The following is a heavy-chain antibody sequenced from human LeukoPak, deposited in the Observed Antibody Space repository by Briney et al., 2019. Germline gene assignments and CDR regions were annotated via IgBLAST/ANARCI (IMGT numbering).Heavy chain of an antibody. CDR2: IYSGGST. CDR3: ARGEYYGLGSYSI. J-gene: IGHJ4*02. CDR1: GFTVSSNY. Sequence: PGGSLRLSCAASGFTVSSNYMSWVRQAPGKGLEWVSVIYSGGSTYYADSVKGRFTISRDNSKNTLYLQMNSLRAEDTAVYYCARGEYYGLGSYSIWGQGTLVTVSS. D-gene: IGHD3-10*01. V-gene: IGHV3-53*01.